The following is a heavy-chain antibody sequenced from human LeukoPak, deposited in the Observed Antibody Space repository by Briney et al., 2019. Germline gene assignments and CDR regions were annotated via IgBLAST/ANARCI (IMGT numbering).Heavy chain of an antibody. Sequence: SVKVSCKASGGTFSSYAISWVRQAPGQGLEWMGGIIPIFGTANYAQKFQGRVTITTDESTSTAYMELSSLRSEDMAVYYCARGRGYSYGGDYWGQGTLVTVSS. D-gene: IGHD5-18*01. CDR3: ARGRGYSYGGDY. V-gene: IGHV1-69*05. J-gene: IGHJ4*02. CDR1: GGTFSSYA. CDR2: IIPIFGTA.